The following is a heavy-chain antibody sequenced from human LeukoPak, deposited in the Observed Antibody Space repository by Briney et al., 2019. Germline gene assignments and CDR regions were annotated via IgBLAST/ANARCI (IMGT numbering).Heavy chain of an antibody. J-gene: IGHJ4*02. D-gene: IGHD2-2*01. Sequence: GASVKVSCKASGYTFTSYGISWVRQAPGQGLEWMGWISAYNGNTNYAQKLQGRVTMTTDTSTSTAYMELRSLRSDDTAVYYCARDDIVVVPAALSGRFDYWGPGTLVTVSS. CDR3: ARDDIVVVPAALSGRFDY. V-gene: IGHV1-18*01. CDR1: GYTFTSYG. CDR2: ISAYNGNT.